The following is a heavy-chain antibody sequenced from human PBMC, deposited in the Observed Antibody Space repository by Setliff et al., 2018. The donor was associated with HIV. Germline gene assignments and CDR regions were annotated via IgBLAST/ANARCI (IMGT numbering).Heavy chain of an antibody. V-gene: IGHV4-38-2*01. J-gene: IGHJ5*02. CDR2: IFYTGRT. CDR1: GYSISSGYY. Sequence: SETLSLTCAVSGYSISSGYYWGWIRQPPGKGLGWIGSIFYTGRTTYNPSLRSRVTISLDTSKTQFSLSLTSVTAADTAMYYCARRGKTENSYVLNWFDPWGQGILVTVSS. D-gene: IGHD5-18*01. CDR3: ARRGKTENSYVLNWFDP.